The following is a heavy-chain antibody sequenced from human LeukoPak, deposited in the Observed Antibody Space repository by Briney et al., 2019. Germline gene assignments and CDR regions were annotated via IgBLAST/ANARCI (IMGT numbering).Heavy chain of an antibody. V-gene: IGHV3-33*08. D-gene: IGHD2-15*01. CDR2: IGYDGRFK. CDR3: ARIDCTGGSCRQYYYYGMDV. CDR1: GFTFNTYG. J-gene: IGHJ6*02. Sequence: PGGSLRLSCAASGFTFNTYGMNWVRQAPGKGLEWVGVIGYDGRFKYYEDSAKGRFTISRDNSKNMMYLQMNSLRAEDTAVYHCARIDCTGGSCRQYYYYGMDVWGQGTTVTVSS.